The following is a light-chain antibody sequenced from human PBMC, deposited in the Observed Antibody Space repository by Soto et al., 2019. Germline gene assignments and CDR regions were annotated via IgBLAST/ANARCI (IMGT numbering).Light chain of an antibody. J-gene: IGKJ2*01. Sequence: DIQMTQSPSSLSASVGDRVTITCQASQDISNYLNWYQQKPGKAPKLLIYDASNLETGVPSRFSGSGSGTDFTFTIISLQPEDIATSYCQQYDNLPQTFCQGTKLAIK. CDR2: DAS. V-gene: IGKV1-33*01. CDR1: QDISNY. CDR3: QQYDNLPQT.